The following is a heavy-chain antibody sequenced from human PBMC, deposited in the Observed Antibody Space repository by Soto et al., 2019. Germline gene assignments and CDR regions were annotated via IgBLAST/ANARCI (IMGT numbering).Heavy chain of an antibody. Sequence: LRLSCAASGFTFSSYAMSWVRQAPGKGLEWVSAISGSGGSTYYADSVKGRFTISRDNSKNTLYLQMNSLRAEDTAVYYCAKDRSVDTAMVYYYYYYGMDVWGQGTTVTVSS. J-gene: IGHJ6*02. V-gene: IGHV3-23*01. CDR1: GFTFSSYA. D-gene: IGHD5-18*01. CDR3: AKDRSVDTAMVYYYYYYGMDV. CDR2: ISGSGGST.